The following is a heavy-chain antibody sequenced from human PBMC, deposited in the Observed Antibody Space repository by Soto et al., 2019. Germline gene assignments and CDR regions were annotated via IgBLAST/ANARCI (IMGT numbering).Heavy chain of an antibody. Sequence: PGGSLRLSCAASGFTFSSDAMSWVRQAPGKGLEWVSAISGSGGSTYYADSVKGRFTISRDNSKNTLYLQMNSLRAEDTAVYYCAKDSRYCSGGSCYQFNWFDPWGQGTLVTVSS. D-gene: IGHD2-15*01. CDR1: GFTFSSDA. V-gene: IGHV3-23*01. CDR3: AKDSRYCSGGSCYQFNWFDP. CDR2: ISGSGGST. J-gene: IGHJ5*02.